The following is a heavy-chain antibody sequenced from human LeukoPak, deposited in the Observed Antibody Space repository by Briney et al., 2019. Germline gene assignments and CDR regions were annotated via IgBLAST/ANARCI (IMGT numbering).Heavy chain of an antibody. D-gene: IGHD3-9*01. CDR2: IYPGNSNT. J-gene: IGHJ4*02. Sequence: GESLKISCKGSGYSFTSYWIGWVRQMPGKGLEWMGIIYPGNSNTRYRPSFQGQVTISADKSINTAYLQWSSLKASDTAMYYCARHGSGPYYDILTGYLLLDYWGQGTLVTVSS. CDR3: ARHGSGPYYDILTGYLLLDY. CDR1: GYSFTSYW. V-gene: IGHV5-51*01.